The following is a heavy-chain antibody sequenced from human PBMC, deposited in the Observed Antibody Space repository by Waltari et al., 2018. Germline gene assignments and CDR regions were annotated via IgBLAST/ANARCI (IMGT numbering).Heavy chain of an antibody. CDR2: IRYDGRNK. J-gene: IGHJ6*02. D-gene: IGHD7-27*01. CDR1: VFTFRRHG. V-gene: IGHV3-30*02. Sequence: QVQLVESGGGVVQPGGSLRLSCAASVFTFRRHGMHRVRPAPGKVLEGVGFIRYDGRNKYYADPVKGRFTISRDNYKNTLYRQMNSLRAEDTAVYYCAKYLTARGNGMDVWGQGTTVTVSS. CDR3: AKYLTARGNGMDV.